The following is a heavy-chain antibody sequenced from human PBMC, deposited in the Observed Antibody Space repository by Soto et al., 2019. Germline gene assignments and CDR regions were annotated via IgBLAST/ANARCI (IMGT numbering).Heavy chain of an antibody. CDR3: AREGKPDFWSGYHYYYYMDV. V-gene: IGHV3-48*01. Sequence: GSLRLSCAASGFTFSSYSMNWVRQAPGKGLEWVSYISSSSSTIYYADSVKGRFTISRDNAKNSLYLQMNSLRAEDTAVYYCAREGKPDFWSGYHYYYYMDVWGKGTTVTVSS. CDR2: ISSSSSTI. D-gene: IGHD3-3*01. CDR1: GFTFSSYS. J-gene: IGHJ6*03.